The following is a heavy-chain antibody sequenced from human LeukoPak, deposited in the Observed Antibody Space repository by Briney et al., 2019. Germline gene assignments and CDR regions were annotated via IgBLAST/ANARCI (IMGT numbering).Heavy chain of an antibody. V-gene: IGHV1-46*01. CDR2: INPSGDYT. J-gene: IGHJ4*02. CDR3: AKHFPFFDY. Sequence: ASVKVSCKASGDTSTTYYIHWVRQAPGQGLEWMGMINPSGDYTNYAQKFQGRVTMTRDTSTSTVYMELSSLRAEDTAVYYCAKHFPFFDYWGQGTLVTVSS. CDR1: GDTSTTYY.